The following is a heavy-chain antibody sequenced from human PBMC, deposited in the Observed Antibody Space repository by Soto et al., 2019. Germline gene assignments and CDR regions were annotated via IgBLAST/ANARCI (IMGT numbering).Heavy chain of an antibody. CDR1: GFIFSNYD. CDR3: ARELHGGSYGMDV. V-gene: IGHV3-13*01. Sequence: GGSLILSCAASGFIFSNYDMHWVRQVTGKGLEWVSGITTAGDTYYPGSVKGRFTISREKAKNSLYLQMNSLSAGDTAVYYCARELHGGSYGMDVWGQGTTVTVCS. CDR2: ITTAGDT. J-gene: IGHJ6*02.